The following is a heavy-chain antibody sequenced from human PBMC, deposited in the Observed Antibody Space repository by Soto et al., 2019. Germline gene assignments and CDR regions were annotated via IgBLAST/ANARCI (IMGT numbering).Heavy chain of an antibody. CDR1: GGSISTDNYY. J-gene: IGHJ4*02. Sequence: QLHLQESGPGLVRSSETLSLNCDVSGGSISTDNYYWGWIRQPPGKGLEWIASIFYTGSPYYNPPLKSRVTLSVDTSKYQISLSMNSVTSADTALYYCATNSCGPFAYWCQGLLVTASP. CDR3: ATNSCGPFAY. CDR2: IFYTGSP. D-gene: IGHD1-1*01. V-gene: IGHV4-39*01.